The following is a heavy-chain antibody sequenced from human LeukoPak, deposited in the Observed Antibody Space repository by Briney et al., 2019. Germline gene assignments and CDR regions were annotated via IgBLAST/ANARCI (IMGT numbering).Heavy chain of an antibody. CDR2: ISSSGSSI. V-gene: IGHV3-11*01. D-gene: IGHD5-12*01. Sequence: GGSLRLSCAASGFIFSDYYMSWIRQAPGKGLEWVSYISSSGSSIYYADSVKGRFTISRDNAKDSLYLQMNSLRAEDTAVYYCARDPGSGYEEHFDYWGQGTLITVSS. CDR1: GFIFSDYY. J-gene: IGHJ4*02. CDR3: ARDPGSGYEEHFDY.